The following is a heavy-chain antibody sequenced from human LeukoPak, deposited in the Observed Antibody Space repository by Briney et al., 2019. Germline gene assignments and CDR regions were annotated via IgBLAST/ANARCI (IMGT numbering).Heavy chain of an antibody. J-gene: IGHJ6*02. CDR3: GREEGDITRVRGVIITGYYYYGMDV. D-gene: IGHD3-10*01. CDR1: GYTFTSYG. Sequence: ASVKVSCKASGYTFTSYGISWVRQAPGQGLEWMGWISAYNGNTNYAQKLQGRVTMTTDTSTSTAYMELRSLRSDDTAVYYCGREEGDITRVRGVIITGYYYYGMDVWGQGTTVTVSS. V-gene: IGHV1-18*01. CDR2: ISAYNGNT.